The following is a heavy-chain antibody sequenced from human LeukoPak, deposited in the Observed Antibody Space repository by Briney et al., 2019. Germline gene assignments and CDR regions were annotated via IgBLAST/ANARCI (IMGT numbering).Heavy chain of an antibody. CDR3: ARDQVARDIVVVLTATGTIDY. J-gene: IGHJ4*02. CDR1: GYTFTGYY. D-gene: IGHD2-15*01. CDR2: INPNSGDT. V-gene: IGHV1-2*02. Sequence: GASVKVSCKASGYTFTGYYLHWVRQAPGQGLEWMGWINPNSGDTTYAQKFQGRVTMTRDTSISAAYMELSSLRSDDTAVYYCARDQVARDIVVVLTATGTIDYWGRGTLVTVPS.